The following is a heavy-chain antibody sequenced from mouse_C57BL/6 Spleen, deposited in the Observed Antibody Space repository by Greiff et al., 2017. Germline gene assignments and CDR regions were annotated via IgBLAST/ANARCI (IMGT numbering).Heavy chain of an antibody. J-gene: IGHJ2*01. V-gene: IGHV1-78*01. CDR3: ARRGHYGSLYYFDY. D-gene: IGHD1-1*01. CDR1: GYTFTDHT. Sequence: QVQLQQSDAELVKPGASVKISCKVSGYTFTDHTIHWMKQRPEQGLEWIGYIYPRDGSTKYNEKFKGKATLTADKYSSTAYMQLNSLTSWDSAVYFCARRGHYGSLYYFDYWGQGTTLTVSS. CDR2: IYPRDGST.